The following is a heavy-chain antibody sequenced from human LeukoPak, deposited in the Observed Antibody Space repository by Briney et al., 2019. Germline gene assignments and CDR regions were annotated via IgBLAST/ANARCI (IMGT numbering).Heavy chain of an antibody. CDR2: IKQDGSEK. D-gene: IGHD2-2*01. CDR1: GFTFSSYS. Sequence: GGSLRLSCAASGFTFSSYSMNWVRQAPGKGLEWVANIKQDGSEKYYVDSVKGRFTISRDNAKNSLYLQMHSLRAEDTSVYYCARYCSTTSCYWDAFDIWGQGTMVTVSS. CDR3: ARYCSTTSCYWDAFDI. V-gene: IGHV3-7*01. J-gene: IGHJ3*02.